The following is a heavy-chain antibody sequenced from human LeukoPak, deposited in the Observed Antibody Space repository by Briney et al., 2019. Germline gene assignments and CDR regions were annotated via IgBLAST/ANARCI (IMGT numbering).Heavy chain of an antibody. Sequence: SVKVSCKASGGTFSSYAISWVRQAPGQGLEWMGGIIPIFGTADYAQKFQGRVTITTDESTSTAYMELSSLRSEDTAVYYCARGRGLMVAALDYCGQGTLVTVSS. CDR2: IIPIFGTA. D-gene: IGHD2-15*01. V-gene: IGHV1-69*05. CDR3: ARGRGLMVAALDY. CDR1: GGTFSSYA. J-gene: IGHJ4*02.